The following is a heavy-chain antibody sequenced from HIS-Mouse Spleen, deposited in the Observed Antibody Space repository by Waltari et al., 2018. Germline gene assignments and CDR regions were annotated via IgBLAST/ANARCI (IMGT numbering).Heavy chain of an antibody. CDR1: GFTFSSYG. V-gene: IGHV3-30*18. CDR3: AKDRGSQFDY. D-gene: IGHD1-26*01. J-gene: IGHJ4*02. CDR2: ISYDGSNK. Sequence: QVQLVESGGGVVQPGRSLRLSCAASGFTFSSYGMHWVRQAPGKGGGWVAVISYDGSNKYYADSVKGRFTISRDNSKNTLYLQMNSLRAEDTAVYYCAKDRGSQFDYWGQGTLVTVSS.